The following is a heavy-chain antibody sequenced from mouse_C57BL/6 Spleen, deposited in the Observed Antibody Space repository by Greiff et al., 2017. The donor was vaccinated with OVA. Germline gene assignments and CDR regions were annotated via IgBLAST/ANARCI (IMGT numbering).Heavy chain of an antibody. CDR2: INPNYGTT. D-gene: IGHD2-3*01. CDR3: ARWLLRKYFDV. V-gene: IGHV1-39*01. Sequence: VHVKQSGPELVKPGASVKISCKASGYSFTDYNMNWVKQSNGKSLEWIGVINPNYGTTSYNQKFKGKATLTVDKSSSTAYMELRSLTSEDSAVYYCARWLLRKYFDVWGTGTTVTVSS. CDR1: GYSFTDYN. J-gene: IGHJ1*03.